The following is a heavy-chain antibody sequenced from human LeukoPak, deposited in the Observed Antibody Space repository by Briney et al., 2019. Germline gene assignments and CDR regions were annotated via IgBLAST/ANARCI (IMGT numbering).Heavy chain of an antibody. D-gene: IGHD3-16*01. J-gene: IGHJ2*01. CDR3: ARGRPGTGEDYFDL. CDR1: GGSYSGYY. CDR2: ILYTGST. Sequence: SETLSLTCAVYGGSYSGYYWSWIRQPPGKGLEWVGEILYTGSTNYKSSLKSRVTISGDTSKNQISLKLTSVTAADTALYYCARGRPGTGEDYFDLWGRGTPVTVSS. V-gene: IGHV4-34*01.